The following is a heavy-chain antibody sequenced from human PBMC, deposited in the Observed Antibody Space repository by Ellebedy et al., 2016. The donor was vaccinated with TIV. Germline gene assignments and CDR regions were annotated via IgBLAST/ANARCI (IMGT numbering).Heavy chain of an antibody. CDR1: GGSISSYY. CDR3: ARIITGTTFKVDV. D-gene: IGHD1-7*01. V-gene: IGHV4-4*07. J-gene: IGHJ6*04. Sequence: SETLSLXXTVSGGSISSYYWSWIRQPAGKGLEWIGRIYTSGSTNYNPSLKSRVTMSVDTSKNQFSLKLSSVTAADTAVYYCARIITGTTFKVDVWGKGTTVTVSS. CDR2: IYTSGST.